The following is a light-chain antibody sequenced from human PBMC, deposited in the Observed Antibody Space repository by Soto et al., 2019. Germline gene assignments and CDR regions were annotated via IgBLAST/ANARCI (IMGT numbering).Light chain of an antibody. CDR2: KAS. CDR3: QQYNSYWT. CDR1: QSISSW. J-gene: IGKJ1*01. V-gene: IGKV1-5*03. Sequence: DIQMTQSPSTLSASVGDRVTITCRASQSISSWLAWYQQKPGKAPKLLIYKASSLESGVPSRFSGSGSGTEFTLTISSLPPDDFATYYCQQYNSYWTFGQGTNVDIK.